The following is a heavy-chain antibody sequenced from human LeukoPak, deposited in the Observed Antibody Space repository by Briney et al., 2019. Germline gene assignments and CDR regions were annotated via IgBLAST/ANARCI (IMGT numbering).Heavy chain of an antibody. CDR1: GFTFSSYA. V-gene: IGHV3-30*04. CDR3: ARPGEIAAAGPYYYYGMDV. D-gene: IGHD6-25*01. CDR2: ISYDGSNK. J-gene: IGHJ6*04. Sequence: QPGWSLRLSCAASGFTFSSYAMHWVRQAPGKGLEWVAVISYDGSNKYYADSVKGRFTISRDNSKNTLYLQMNSLRAEDTAVYYCARPGEIAAAGPYYYYGMDVWGKGTTVTVSS.